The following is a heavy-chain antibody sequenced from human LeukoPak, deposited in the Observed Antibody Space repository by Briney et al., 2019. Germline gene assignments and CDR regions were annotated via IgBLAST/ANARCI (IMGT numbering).Heavy chain of an antibody. Sequence: PGGSLRLSCAASGFTFSSYWMSWARQAPGKGLEWVANIKQDGSEKYYVDSVKGRFTISRDNAKNSLYLQMNSLRAEDTAVYYCASGYSGSYYGWGAFDIWGQGTMVTVSS. CDR1: GFTFSSYW. CDR2: IKQDGSEK. J-gene: IGHJ3*02. CDR3: ASGYSGSYYGWGAFDI. V-gene: IGHV3-7*01. D-gene: IGHD1-26*01.